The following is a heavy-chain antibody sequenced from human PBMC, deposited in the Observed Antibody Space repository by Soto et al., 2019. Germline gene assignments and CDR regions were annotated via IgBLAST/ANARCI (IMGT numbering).Heavy chain of an antibody. V-gene: IGHV4-34*01. Sequence: SETLSLTCAVYGGSFSGYYWRWIRQPPGKGLEWIGEINHSGSTNYNPSLKSRVTISVDTSKNQFSLKLSSVTAADTAVYYCAGRDYYGSRIFDYGGQGNLVTVSS. CDR2: INHSGST. J-gene: IGHJ4*02. D-gene: IGHD3-10*01. CDR1: GGSFSGYY. CDR3: AGRDYYGSRIFDY.